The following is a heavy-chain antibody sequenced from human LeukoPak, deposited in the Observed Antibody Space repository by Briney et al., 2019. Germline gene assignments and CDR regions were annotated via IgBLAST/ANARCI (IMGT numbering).Heavy chain of an antibody. D-gene: IGHD5-24*01. Sequence: GASVNESFQCTRYTFTYYFMNWVRQPPGQGLQWMGWITPGGGTNYPQKFQGRVAITWDTSITTAYMDLSRLTSDDTAVYYCARDRYGDGFAHFDYWGQGALVTVSS. J-gene: IGHJ4*02. CDR3: ARDRYGDGFAHFDY. CDR1: RYTFTYYF. CDR2: ITPGGGT. V-gene: IGHV1-2*02.